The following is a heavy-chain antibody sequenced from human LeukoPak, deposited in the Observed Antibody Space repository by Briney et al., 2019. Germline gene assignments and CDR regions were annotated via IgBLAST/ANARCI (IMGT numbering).Heavy chain of an antibody. CDR1: GHTFTTYA. CDR3: ARDHGQWVVRISLDY. Sequence: ASVKVSCKASGHTFTTYAMNWVRQAPGQGLEWMGWINTNTGNPTYAQGLTGRFVFSLATSVSTAYVCSLKSEDTAVYYCARDHGQWVVRISLDYWGQGTLVTVSS. J-gene: IGHJ4*02. V-gene: IGHV7-4-1*01. D-gene: IGHD6-19*01. CDR2: INTNTGNP.